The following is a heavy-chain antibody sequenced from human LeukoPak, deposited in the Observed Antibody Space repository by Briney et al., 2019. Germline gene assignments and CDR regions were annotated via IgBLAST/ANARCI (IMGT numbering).Heavy chain of an antibody. CDR3: ARDSGALGTYHYDSSGYYYNV. D-gene: IGHD3-22*01. CDR1: GFTLSNYN. J-gene: IGHJ4*02. CDR2: VSPNGYTK. V-gene: IGHV3-48*01. Sequence: PGWSLRLSCAASGFTLSNYNMNWVRQTPGKGLEWVSYVSPNGYTKHYADAVKGRFTISRDNAKDSLYLQMNSPRAEDTAVYYCARDSGALGTYHYDSSGYYYNVWGQGTLVTVSS.